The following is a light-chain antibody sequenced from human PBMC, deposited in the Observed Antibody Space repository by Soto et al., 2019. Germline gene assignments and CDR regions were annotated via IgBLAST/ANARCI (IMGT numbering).Light chain of an antibody. Sequence: EIVLTQSPGTLSLSPGERATLSCRASQSVSNNYLAWYQQKPGQAPRLLIYGASSRATGIPDRFSGSGFGTDFTLTITRLEPEDFAVYYCQHYGHPQWTFGQGTRWIS. CDR2: GAS. CDR1: QSVSNNY. J-gene: IGKJ1*01. CDR3: QHYGHPQWT. V-gene: IGKV3-20*01.